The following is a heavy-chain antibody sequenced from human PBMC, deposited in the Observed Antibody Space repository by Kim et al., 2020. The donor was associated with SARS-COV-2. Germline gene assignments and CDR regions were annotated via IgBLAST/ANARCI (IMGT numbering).Heavy chain of an antibody. V-gene: IGHV4-39*01. Sequence: SETLSLTCTVSGGSISSSSYYWGWIRQPPGKGLEWIGIIYYSGSTYYNPSLKSRVTISVDTSKNQFSLKLSSVTAADTAVYYCARRGGPWAAFDIWGQGTIVTVYS. CDR1: GGSISSSSYY. D-gene: IGHD3-16*01. CDR3: ARRGGPWAAFDI. CDR2: IYYSGST. J-gene: IGHJ3*02.